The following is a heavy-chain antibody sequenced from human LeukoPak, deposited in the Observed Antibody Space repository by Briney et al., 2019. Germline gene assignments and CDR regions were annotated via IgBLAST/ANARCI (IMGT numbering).Heavy chain of an antibody. CDR2: INHSGST. Sequence: PSGTLSLTCTVSGGSFSGYYWSWIRQPPGKGLEWIGEINHSGSTNYNPSRKSRVTISVDTSKNQFSLKLSSVTAADTAVYYCARDRWFGELSVWFDPWGQGTLVTVSS. CDR1: GGSFSGYY. V-gene: IGHV4-34*01. CDR3: ARDRWFGELSVWFDP. D-gene: IGHD3-10*01. J-gene: IGHJ5*02.